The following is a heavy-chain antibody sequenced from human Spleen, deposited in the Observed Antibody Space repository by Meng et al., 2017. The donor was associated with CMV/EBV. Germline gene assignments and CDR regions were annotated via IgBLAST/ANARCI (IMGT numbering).Heavy chain of an antibody. D-gene: IGHD4-11*01. CDR2: ISSSSSYI. J-gene: IGHJ4*01. CDR3: AKDSYSKGDY. CDR1: GFTFSSYS. Sequence: GESLKISCAASGFTFSSYSMNWVRQAPGKGLEWVSSISSSSSYIYYADSVKGRFTISRDNAKNSLYLQMNSLRGEDTAMYYCAKDSYSKGDYWGHGTLVTVSS. V-gene: IGHV3-21*01.